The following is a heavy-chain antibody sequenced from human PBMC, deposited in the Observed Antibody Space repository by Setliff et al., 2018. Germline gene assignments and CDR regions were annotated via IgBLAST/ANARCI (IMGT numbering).Heavy chain of an antibody. Sequence: GGSLRLSCAASGFTLSRYSMNWVRQGPGKGLEWVSYISASSSTIYYSGSVKGRFTISRDNAKNSLFLQMNGLRADDTAVYYCARDLDGGNGHDLWGRGTLVTVSS. V-gene: IGHV3-48*01. CDR3: ARDLDGGNGHDL. CDR1: GFTLSRYS. CDR2: ISASSSTI. D-gene: IGHD2-15*01. J-gene: IGHJ5*02.